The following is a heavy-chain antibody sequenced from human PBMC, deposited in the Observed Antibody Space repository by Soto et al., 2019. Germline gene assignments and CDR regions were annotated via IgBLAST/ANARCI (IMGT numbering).Heavy chain of an antibody. CDR1: GFTFSNFW. D-gene: IGHD3-16*01. Sequence: GGSLRLSCAASGFTFSNFWMSWVRQAPGKGLEWVANIQQGGNEKYYVDSVKGRFTISRDNAKHSLYLQMNSLRAEDTAVYYCARWGVGWDSWGQGTLVTVSS. CDR2: IQQGGNEK. J-gene: IGHJ4*02. V-gene: IGHV3-7*05. CDR3: ARWGVGWDS.